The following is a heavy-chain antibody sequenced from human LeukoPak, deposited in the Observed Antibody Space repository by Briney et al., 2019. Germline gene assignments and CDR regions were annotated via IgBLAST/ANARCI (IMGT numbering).Heavy chain of an antibody. Sequence: SETLSLTCTVSGGSISSYYWSWVRQPPGKGLEWVGYIYYSGSTNYNASLKRRVTISVHTSKNHFSLKLSSVTAADTAVYYCARAPYTYCSSTSCPFFYGMDVWGQGTTVTVSS. J-gene: IGHJ6*02. D-gene: IGHD2-2*01. V-gene: IGHV4-59*01. CDR3: ARAPYTYCSSTSCPFFYGMDV. CDR2: IYYSGST. CDR1: GGSISSYY.